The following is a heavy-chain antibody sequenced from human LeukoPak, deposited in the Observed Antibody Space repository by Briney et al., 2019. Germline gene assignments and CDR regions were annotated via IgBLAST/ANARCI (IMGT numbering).Heavy chain of an antibody. D-gene: IGHD3-22*01. CDR3: ARGHDYDSSGYYFYFDY. CDR2: IYSGGST. Sequence: GSLRLSCAASGFTLRSYTMNWVRQAPGKGLEWVSVIYSGGSTYYADSVKGRFTISRDNSKNTLYLQMNSLRAEDTAVYYCARGHDYDSSGYYFYFDYWGQGTLVTVSS. CDR1: GFTLRSYT. J-gene: IGHJ4*02. V-gene: IGHV3-66*01.